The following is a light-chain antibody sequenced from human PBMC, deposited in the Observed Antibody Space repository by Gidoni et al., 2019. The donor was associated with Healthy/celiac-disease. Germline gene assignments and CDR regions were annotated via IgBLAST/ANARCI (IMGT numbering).Light chain of an antibody. V-gene: IGKV4-1*01. J-gene: IGKJ2*01. CDR3: QQYYSTPPT. CDR2: WAS. CDR1: QSVLYSSNNKNY. Sequence: DIVMTQSPASLAVSLGERATINCKSSQSVLYSSNNKNYLAWYHQKPGQPPKLLIYWASTRESGVPDRFSGSGAGTDFTLTISSLQAEDVAVYYCQQYYSTPPTFGQGTKLEIK.